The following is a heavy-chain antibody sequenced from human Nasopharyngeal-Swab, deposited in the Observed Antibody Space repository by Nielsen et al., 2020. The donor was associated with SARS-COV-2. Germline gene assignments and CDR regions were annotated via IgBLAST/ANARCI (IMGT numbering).Heavy chain of an antibody. CDR3: TTGWIGSGSYYH. D-gene: IGHD3-10*01. V-gene: IGHV3-15*01. J-gene: IGHJ5*02. Sequence: GESLKISCAASGFTFSNAWMSWVRQAPGKGLEWVGRIKSKTDGGTTDYAAPVKGRFTISRDDSKNTLYLQMNSLKTEDTAVYYCTTGWIGSGSYYHWGQGTLVTVSS. CDR2: IKSKTDGGTT. CDR1: GFTFSNAW.